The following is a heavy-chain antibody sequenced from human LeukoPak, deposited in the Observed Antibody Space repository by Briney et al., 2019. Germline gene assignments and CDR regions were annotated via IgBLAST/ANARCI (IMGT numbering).Heavy chain of an antibody. Sequence: SETLSLTCAVYGGSFSGYYWTWIRQPPGKGLEWIGEINHRGSTNYNPSLKSRVTISVDTSKNQLSLKLSSVTAADTAVYYCARDGQTYYYDSSGYYYRDWGQGTLVTVSS. D-gene: IGHD3-22*01. J-gene: IGHJ4*02. CDR1: GGSFSGYY. CDR2: INHRGST. V-gene: IGHV4-34*01. CDR3: ARDGQTYYYDSSGYYYRD.